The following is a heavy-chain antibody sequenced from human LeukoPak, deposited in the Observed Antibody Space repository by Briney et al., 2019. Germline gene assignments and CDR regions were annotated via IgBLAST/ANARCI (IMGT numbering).Heavy chain of an antibody. CDR3: AREKRYSSSWYTVAHFDY. V-gene: IGHV1-46*01. CDR1: RYTFTSYY. D-gene: IGHD6-13*01. Sequence: ASVKVSCKASRYTFTSYYMHWVRQAPGQGLEWMGIINPSGGSTNYAQKLQGRVTMTTDTSTSTAYMELRSLRSDDTAVYYCAREKRYSSSWYTVAHFDYWGQGTLVTVSS. CDR2: INPSGGST. J-gene: IGHJ4*02.